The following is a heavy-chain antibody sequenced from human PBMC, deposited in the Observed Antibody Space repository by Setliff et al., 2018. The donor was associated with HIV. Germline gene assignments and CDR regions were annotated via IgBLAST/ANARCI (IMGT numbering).Heavy chain of an antibody. CDR1: GYSFTSYA. CDR2: INTDTGNP. D-gene: IGHD3-3*01. J-gene: IGHJ1*01. CDR3: ARVGVDSQEYFQH. V-gene: IGHV7-4-1*02. Sequence: ASVKVSCKASGYSFTSYAMNWVRQAPGQGLEWMGWINTDTGNPTYAQGFTGRFVFSLDTSVSTAYLQITSLKAEDTAIYYCARVGVDSQEYFQHWGQGTLVTVSS.